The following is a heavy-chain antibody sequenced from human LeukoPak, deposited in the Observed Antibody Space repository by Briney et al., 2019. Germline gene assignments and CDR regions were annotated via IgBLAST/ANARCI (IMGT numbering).Heavy chain of an antibody. CDR3: ASRSWYSVFDY. CDR1: GGSFSGYY. V-gene: IGHV4-34*01. J-gene: IGHJ4*02. D-gene: IGHD6-13*01. CDR2: INHSGST. Sequence: SETLSLTCAVYGGSFSGYYWSWIRQPPGKGLEWIGEINHSGSTNYNPSLKSRVTISVDTSKNQFSLKLSSVTAADTAVYYCASRSWYSVFDYWGQGILVTVSS.